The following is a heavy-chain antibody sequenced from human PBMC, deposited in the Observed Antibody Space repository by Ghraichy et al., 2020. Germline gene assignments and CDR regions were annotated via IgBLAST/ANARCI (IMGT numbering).Heavy chain of an antibody. CDR3: AREGQQLGLYNWFDP. D-gene: IGHD6-13*01. CDR2: MNPNSGNT. CDR1: GYTFTSYD. Sequence: SVKVSCKASGYTFTSYDINWVRQATGQGLEWMGWMNPNSGNTGYAQKFQGRVTMTRNTSISTAYMELSSLRSEDTAVYYCAREGQQLGLYNWFDPWGQGTLVTVSS. V-gene: IGHV1-8*01. J-gene: IGHJ5*02.